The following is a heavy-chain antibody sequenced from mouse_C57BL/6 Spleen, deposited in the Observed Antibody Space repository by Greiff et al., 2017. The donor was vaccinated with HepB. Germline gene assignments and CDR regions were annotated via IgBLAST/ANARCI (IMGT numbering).Heavy chain of an antibody. Sequence: EVQLQQSGPELVKPGASVKISCKASGYTFTDYYMNWVKQSHGQSLEWIGDINPNNGGTSYNQKFKGKATLTVDKSSSTAYMELRSLTSEDSAVYYCAVDSPFDYWGQGTTLTVSS. CDR1: GYTFTDYY. CDR2: INPNNGGT. V-gene: IGHV1-26*01. D-gene: IGHD3-2*01. J-gene: IGHJ2*01. CDR3: AVDSPFDY.